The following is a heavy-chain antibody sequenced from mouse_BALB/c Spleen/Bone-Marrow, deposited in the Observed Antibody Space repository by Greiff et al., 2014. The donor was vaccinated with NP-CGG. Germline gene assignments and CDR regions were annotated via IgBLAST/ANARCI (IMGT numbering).Heavy chain of an antibody. V-gene: IGHV5-6-5*01. D-gene: IGHD2-4*01. CDR1: GFTFSSYA. CDR3: AREDYDDQYYFDY. CDR2: ISSGGST. J-gene: IGHJ2*01. Sequence: EVKLVESGGGLVKPGGSLKLSCAASGFTFSSYAMSWVRQTPEKRLEWVASISSGGSTYYPDSVKGRFTISRDNARNILYLQMSSLRSEDTAMYYCAREDYDDQYYFDYWGQGTTLTVSS.